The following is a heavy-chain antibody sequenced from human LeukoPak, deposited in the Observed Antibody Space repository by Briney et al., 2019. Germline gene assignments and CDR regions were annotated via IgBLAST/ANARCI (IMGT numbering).Heavy chain of an antibody. J-gene: IGHJ4*02. V-gene: IGHV1-46*01. CDR3: ARAGGPYGSGSSNYFDY. CDR2: INPSGGST. Sequence: ASVKVSCKASGYTFTSYYMHWVRQAPGQGLEWMGIINPSGGSTSYAQKFQGRVTMTRDTSTSTVYMELSSLRSEDTAVYYCARAGGPYGSGSSNYFDYWGQGTLVTVSS. D-gene: IGHD3-10*01. CDR1: GYTFTSYY.